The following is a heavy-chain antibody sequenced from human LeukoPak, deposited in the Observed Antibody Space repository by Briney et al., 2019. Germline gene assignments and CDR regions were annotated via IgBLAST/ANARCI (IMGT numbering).Heavy chain of an antibody. CDR1: GDSFSSYG. CDR3: ARARRVRGVSPDYSWLDP. V-gene: IGHV1-69*04. D-gene: IGHD3-10*01. J-gene: IGHJ5*02. Sequence: ASVKVSCKASGDSFSSYGDNWVRQAPGQGLEWMGMIIPFLGITHYAQRFQGRVTIRADKSTSTAYMELSSLRPEDTAVYYCARARRVRGVSPDYSWLDPWGQGTLVTVSS. CDR2: IIPFLGIT.